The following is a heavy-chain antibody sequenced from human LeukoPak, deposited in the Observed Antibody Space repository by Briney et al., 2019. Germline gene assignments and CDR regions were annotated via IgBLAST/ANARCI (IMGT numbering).Heavy chain of an antibody. J-gene: IGHJ4*02. CDR3: ARVLSGGNTEYFDY. Sequence: SETLSLTCAVYGGSFRGYYWSWIRQTPEKGLEWIGEINHSGSTNYSPSLKSRVTLSVDTSKNQFSLKLSSVTAADTAVYFCARVLSGGNTEYFDYWGQGTLVTVSS. D-gene: IGHD4-23*01. CDR2: INHSGST. V-gene: IGHV4-34*01. CDR1: GGSFRGYY.